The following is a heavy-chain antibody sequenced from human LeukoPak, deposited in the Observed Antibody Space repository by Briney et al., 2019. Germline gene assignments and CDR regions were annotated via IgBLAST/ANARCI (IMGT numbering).Heavy chain of an antibody. CDR1: GYTFTSYY. V-gene: IGHV1-46*01. J-gene: IGHJ3*02. D-gene: IGHD5-18*01. CDR3: ARDHEPWVDTAMRHDAFDI. CDR2: INPSGGST. Sequence: ASVKVSCKASGYTFTSYYMHWVRQAPGQGLEWMGIINPSGGSTSYAQKFQGRVTMTRDMSTSTVYMELSSLRSEDTAVYYCARDHEPWVDTAMRHDAFDIWGQGTMVTVSS.